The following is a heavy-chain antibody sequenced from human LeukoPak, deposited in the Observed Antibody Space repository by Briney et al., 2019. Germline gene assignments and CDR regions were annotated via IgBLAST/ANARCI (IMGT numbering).Heavy chain of an antibody. V-gene: IGHV3-66*01. CDR3: AKDTREEYQGSGTGSYRMDY. J-gene: IGHJ4*02. D-gene: IGHD3-16*02. CDR2: IHSGGTT. CDR1: GFTVGSNY. Sequence: GGSLRLSCAASGFTVGSNYMSWVRQAPGKGLEWVSVIHSGGTTYCADSVKGRFTISRDNSKNTLYLQMNSLGVDDTAVYYCAKDTREEYQGSGTGSYRMDYWGQGTLVTVSS.